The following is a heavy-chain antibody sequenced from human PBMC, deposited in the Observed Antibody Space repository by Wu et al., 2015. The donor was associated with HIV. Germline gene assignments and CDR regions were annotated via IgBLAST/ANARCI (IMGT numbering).Heavy chain of an antibody. CDR3: ARDLFSAQIGTDYYYYYYMTS. CDR2: FTTIFGTA. D-gene: IGHD1-1*01. CDR1: GGTFSSYG. J-gene: IGHJ6*03. V-gene: IGHV1-69*12. Sequence: QVQLVQSGAEVKKPGSSVKVSCKTSGGTFSSYGVSWVRQAPGQGLEWMGGFTTIFGTANYAQKFQDRVTITADESTGTAYMELRSLRSEDTAVYYCARDLFSAQIGTDYYYYYYMTSGQRDTVTVSS.